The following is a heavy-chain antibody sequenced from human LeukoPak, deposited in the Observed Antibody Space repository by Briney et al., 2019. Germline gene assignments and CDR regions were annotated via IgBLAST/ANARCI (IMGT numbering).Heavy chain of an antibody. CDR1: GGTFSSYA. J-gene: IGHJ5*02. CDR3: AVTYYDFWSGHYTKWFDP. V-gene: IGHV1-69*04. CDR2: IIPILGIA. Sequence: SVKVSCKASGGTFSSYAISWVRQAPGQGLEWMGRIIPILGIANYAQKFQGRVTITADKSTSTAYMELSSLRSEDTAVYYCAVTYYDFWSGHYTKWFDPWGQGTLVTVSS. D-gene: IGHD3-3*01.